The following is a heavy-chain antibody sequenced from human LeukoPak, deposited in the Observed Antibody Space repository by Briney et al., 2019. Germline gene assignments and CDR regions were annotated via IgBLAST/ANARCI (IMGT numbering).Heavy chain of an antibody. D-gene: IGHD3-16*02. J-gene: IGHJ6*04. V-gene: IGHV4-38-2*02. Sequence: NPSETLSLTCTVSGYSISSGYYWGWIRQPPGKGLEWIGSIYHSGSTYYNPSLKSRVTMSIDTSKNQLSLNVNSVTAADTAVYYCARVMGASWFFYLDVWGKGTTVTVSS. CDR3: ARVMGASWFFYLDV. CDR2: IYHSGST. CDR1: GYSISSGYY.